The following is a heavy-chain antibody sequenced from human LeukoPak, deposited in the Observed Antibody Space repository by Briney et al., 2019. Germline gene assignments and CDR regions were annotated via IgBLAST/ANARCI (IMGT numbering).Heavy chain of an antibody. J-gene: IGHJ6*02. V-gene: IGHV5-51*01. CDR3: ARHKLERGQYYYYGMDV. Sequence: GESLKISWKGSGYSFTSYWIDWVRQMPGKGLEWMRIIYPGDSDTRYSPSFQGQVTISADKSISTAYLQWSSLKASDTAMYYCARHKLERGQYYYYGMDVWGQGTTVTVSS. CDR1: GYSFTSYW. D-gene: IGHD6-6*01. CDR2: IYPGDSDT.